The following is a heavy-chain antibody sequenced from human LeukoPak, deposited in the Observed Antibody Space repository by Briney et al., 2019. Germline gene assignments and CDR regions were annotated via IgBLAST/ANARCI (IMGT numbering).Heavy chain of an antibody. Sequence: GGSLRLSCAASGFTFSSYAMSWVRQAPGKGLEWASAISGSGGSTYYADSVKGRFTISRDNSKNTLYLQMNSLRAEDTAVYYCAKVQSEVLRFLEWLRQDYYYGMDVWGQGTTVTVSS. CDR2: ISGSGGST. J-gene: IGHJ6*02. CDR3: AKVQSEVLRFLEWLRQDYYYGMDV. CDR1: GFTFSSYA. D-gene: IGHD3-3*01. V-gene: IGHV3-23*01.